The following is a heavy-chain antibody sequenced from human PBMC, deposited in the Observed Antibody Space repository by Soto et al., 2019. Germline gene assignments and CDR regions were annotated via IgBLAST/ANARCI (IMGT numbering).Heavy chain of an antibody. Sequence: QITLKESGPTLVKPTQTLTLTCTFSGFSRSTTGVGVGWIRQPPGKPLEWLALIYCDDSKHHSPSLKSRLTISKDTSRNQVVLTRPNMDPVDTATYYCPKKGGGDYVLGSGGQGTLVTVSS. V-gene: IGHV2-5*02. CDR1: GFSRSTTGVG. J-gene: IGHJ4*02. CDR2: IYCDDSK. D-gene: IGHD4-17*01. CDR3: PKKGGGDYVLGS.